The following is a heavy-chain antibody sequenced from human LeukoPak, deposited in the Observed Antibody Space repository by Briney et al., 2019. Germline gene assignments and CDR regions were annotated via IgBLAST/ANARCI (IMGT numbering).Heavy chain of an antibody. V-gene: IGHV1-69*13. Sequence: ASVKVSCKASGGTFSSYAISWVRQAPGQGLEWMRGIIPIFGTANYAQKFQGRVTITADESTSTAYMELSSLRSEDTAVYYCARDTDYYYGMDVWGQGITVTVSS. CDR2: IIPIFGTA. D-gene: IGHD4-17*01. CDR1: GGTFSSYA. CDR3: ARDTDYYYGMDV. J-gene: IGHJ6*02.